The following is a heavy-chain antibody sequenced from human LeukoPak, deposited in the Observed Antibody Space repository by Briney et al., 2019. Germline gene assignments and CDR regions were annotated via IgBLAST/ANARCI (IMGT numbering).Heavy chain of an antibody. CDR3: ARDLNSYHWLDP. J-gene: IGHJ5*02. Sequence: GGSLRLSCAASGFTFTKYGFDWVRQAPGKGLEWVAVIWYDGSKRYYADSVKCRFTVSKDNSKNTVYLQMNSLRAEDTALYYCARDLNSYHWLDPWGQGTLVTVSS. CDR1: GFTFTKYG. V-gene: IGHV3-33*07. CDR2: IWYDGSKR. D-gene: IGHD2/OR15-2a*01.